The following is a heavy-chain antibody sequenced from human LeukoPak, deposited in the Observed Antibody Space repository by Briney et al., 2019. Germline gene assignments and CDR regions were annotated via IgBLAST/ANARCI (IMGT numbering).Heavy chain of an antibody. CDR2: ISGSGDST. J-gene: IGHJ4*02. CDR3: AKGGAGHCSSTSCLYSFDY. CDR1: GFTFSIYA. V-gene: IGHV3-23*01. D-gene: IGHD2-2*01. Sequence: GGSLRLSCAASGFTFSIYAMSWVRQAPGKGLECVSAISGSGDSTYYADSVKGRFTISRDNSKNTLYLQMNSLRAEDTALYYCAKGGAGHCSSTSCLYSFDYWGQGTLVTVSS.